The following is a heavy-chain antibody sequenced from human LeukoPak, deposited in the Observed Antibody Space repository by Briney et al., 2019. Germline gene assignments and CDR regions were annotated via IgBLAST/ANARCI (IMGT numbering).Heavy chain of an antibody. D-gene: IGHD5-12*01. J-gene: IGHJ4*02. V-gene: IGHV4-31*03. CDR1: GDSISNGGSISNGGHY. CDR2: IYHSGNT. Sequence: SQTLSLTCTVSGDSISNGGSISNGGHYWSWIRQFPGKGLEWIGYIYHSGNTYYNPSLESRVTISVDTSENRFSLKLNSVTAADTAIYYCARDTRIEWLRFLDYWGQGILVTVSS. CDR3: ARDTRIEWLRFLDY.